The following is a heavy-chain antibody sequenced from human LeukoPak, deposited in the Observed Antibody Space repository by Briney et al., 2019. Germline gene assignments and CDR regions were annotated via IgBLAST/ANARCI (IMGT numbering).Heavy chain of an antibody. CDR1: GFTFSSYA. D-gene: IGHD6-19*01. J-gene: IGHJ4*02. CDR2: TSGSGGST. Sequence: PGGSLRLSCAASGFTFSSYAMSWVRQAPGKGLEWVSATSGSGGSTYYADSVKGRFTISRDNSKNTLYLQMNSLRAEDTAVCYCAKSPIGGWYPYYFDYWGQGTLVTVSS. CDR3: AKSPIGGWYPYYFDY. V-gene: IGHV3-23*01.